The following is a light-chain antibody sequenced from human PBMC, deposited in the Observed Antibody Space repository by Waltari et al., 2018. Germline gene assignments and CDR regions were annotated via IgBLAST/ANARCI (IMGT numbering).Light chain of an antibody. V-gene: IGLV3-25*03. Sequence: SYELTPPPSVPVSPGQTARIACSGDALTDQYVHLYQQRPGRAPVVVIYKDTKRPSGIPERFSGSSSGKTVTLTISGVQAEDESDYYCQSADSTGSDVVFGGGTKLTVL. CDR3: QSADSTGSDVV. CDR2: KDT. CDR1: ALTDQY. J-gene: IGLJ2*01.